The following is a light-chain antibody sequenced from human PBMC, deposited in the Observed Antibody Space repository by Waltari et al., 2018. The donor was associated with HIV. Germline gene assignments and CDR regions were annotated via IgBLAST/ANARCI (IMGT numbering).Light chain of an antibody. Sequence: QSVLTQPPSASGTPGQRVTISCSGSSSNIGGNFVYWYQQLPGTAPKLLIYRNNQRPSGVPDRFSGSKSGTSASLAISGLRSEDEADYYCAAWDDSLSGHWVFGGGTKVTVL. J-gene: IGLJ3*02. CDR3: AAWDDSLSGHWV. V-gene: IGLV1-47*01. CDR1: SSNIGGNF. CDR2: RNN.